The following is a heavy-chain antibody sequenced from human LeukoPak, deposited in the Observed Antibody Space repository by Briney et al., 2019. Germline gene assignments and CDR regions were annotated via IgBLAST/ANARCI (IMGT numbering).Heavy chain of an antibody. Sequence: SGQTISTSSSSYIRQLPATELNWIGYIYYSGSTNYNPSLKSRVTISVDTSKNQFSLKLSSVTAADTAVYYCARAPGGWYYFDYWGQGTLVTVSS. CDR1: GQTISTSS. CDR3: ARAPGGWYYFDY. CDR2: IYYSGST. J-gene: IGHJ4*02. V-gene: IGHV4-59*01. D-gene: IGHD6-19*01.